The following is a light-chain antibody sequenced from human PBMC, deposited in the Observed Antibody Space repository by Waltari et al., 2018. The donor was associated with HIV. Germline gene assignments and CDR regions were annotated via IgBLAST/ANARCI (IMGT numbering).Light chain of an antibody. Sequence: SVLTQPPSASGTPGQRVTISCSGSTPNIGRSNVNWYQQFSSAAPQLFILADSQRLSGVPDRFSGSKAGPSAALVISGLQSEDEADYYCSTWDDRLNGVVFGGGTRLTVV. J-gene: IGLJ2*01. V-gene: IGLV1-44*01. CDR3: STWDDRLNGVV. CDR1: TPNIGRSN. CDR2: ADS.